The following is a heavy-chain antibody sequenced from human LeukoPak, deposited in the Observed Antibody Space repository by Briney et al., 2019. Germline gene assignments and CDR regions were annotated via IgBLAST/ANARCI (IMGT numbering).Heavy chain of an antibody. D-gene: IGHD6-19*01. V-gene: IGHV3-23*01. CDR1: GFTFSSYA. CDR3: AKARSGWYLFDY. CDR2: ISGSGGST. J-gene: IGHJ4*02. Sequence: PGGSLRLSCAASGFTFSSYAMSWVRQAPGKGLEWVSAISGSGGSTYYADSVKGRFTISRDNSKNTLYLQMNSLRVEDTAIYYCAKARSGWYLFDYWGQETLVTVSS.